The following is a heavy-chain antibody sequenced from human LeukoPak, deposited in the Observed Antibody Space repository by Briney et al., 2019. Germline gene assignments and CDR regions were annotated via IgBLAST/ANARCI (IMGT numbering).Heavy chain of an antibody. Sequence: GGSLRLSCAASGLTFSKYSMTWVRQAPGKGLEWVSFIDTSSTTMYYTDSVKGRFTISRDNSKNTLYLQMNSLRAEDTAVYYCARVHERGLRGYFDYWGQGTLVTVSS. J-gene: IGHJ4*02. CDR3: ARVHERGLRGYFDY. D-gene: IGHD4-17*01. CDR1: GLTFSKYS. CDR2: IDTSSTTM. V-gene: IGHV3-48*01.